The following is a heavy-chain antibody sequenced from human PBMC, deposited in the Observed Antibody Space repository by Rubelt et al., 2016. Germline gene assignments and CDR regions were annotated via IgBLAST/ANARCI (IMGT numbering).Heavy chain of an antibody. CDR2: INHSGST. J-gene: IGHJ4*02. D-gene: IGHD4-17*01. V-gene: IGHV4-34*01. CDR3: ARVDYGDTRTFDY. CDR1: GGSFSGYY. Sequence: QVQLQESGPGLVKPSETLSLTCAVYGGSFSGYYWSWIRQPPGKGLEWIGEINHSGSTNYNPSLKSRVTISVDTSKNQFSLKLSSVTAADTAVYYCARVDYGDTRTFDYWGQGTLVTVSS.